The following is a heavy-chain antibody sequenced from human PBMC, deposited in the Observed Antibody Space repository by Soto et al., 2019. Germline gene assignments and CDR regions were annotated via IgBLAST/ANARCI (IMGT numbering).Heavy chain of an antibody. CDR1: GFPFGIYT. Sequence: GGSLRLSCETSGFPFGIYTMNWVRQAPGKGLEWVSAISSSGTYIDYADSGEGRFAIARDDAKNSVFLEMTSLRVDDTAGYYSAREGNCHECWGQGTLFTVSS. V-gene: IGHV3-21*01. CDR3: AREGNCHEC. CDR2: ISSSGTYI. J-gene: IGHJ4*02. D-gene: IGHD1-7*01.